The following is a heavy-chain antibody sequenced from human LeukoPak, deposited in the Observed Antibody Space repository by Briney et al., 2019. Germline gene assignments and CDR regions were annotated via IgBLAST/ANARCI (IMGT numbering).Heavy chain of an antibody. D-gene: IGHD1-14*01. CDR1: GGTFSSYA. CDR3: ARAEEGFAFEI. Sequence: SVKVSCKASGGTFSSYAISWVRQAPGQGLEWMGGIIPIFGTANYAQKFQGRVTITTDESTSPAYMELSSLGSEDTARYYCARAEEGFAFEIWGQGTMVTVAS. J-gene: IGHJ3*02. V-gene: IGHV1-69*05. CDR2: IIPIFGTA.